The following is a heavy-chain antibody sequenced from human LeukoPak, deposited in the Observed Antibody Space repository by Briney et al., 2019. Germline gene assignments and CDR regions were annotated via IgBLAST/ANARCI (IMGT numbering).Heavy chain of an antibody. CDR3: ARDFSNKFDS. CDR1: GYAFIDYF. V-gene: IGHV1-2*06. Sequence: APVKVSCKTSGYAFIDYFIHWVRQAPEQGLEWMGRINPNSGGTNYAQKLQGRVTMTTDTSITTVYMQLSGLTSDDAAVYYCARDFSNKFDSWGQGAMVAVSS. CDR2: INPNSGGT. J-gene: IGHJ4*01. D-gene: IGHD2-8*01.